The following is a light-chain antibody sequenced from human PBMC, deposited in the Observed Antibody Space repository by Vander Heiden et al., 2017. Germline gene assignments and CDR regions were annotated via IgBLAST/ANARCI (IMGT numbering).Light chain of an antibody. J-gene: IGKJ4*01. Sequence: AIRMTQSPSSFSASTGDRVTITCRASPGISSHLAWYQQKPGKAPKLLIYGASTLQRGVPSRFSGSGSGTDFTVTISFLQSEDFATYYCQQYYSYPVTFGGGTKVEIK. CDR1: PGISSH. V-gene: IGKV1-8*01. CDR3: QQYYSYPVT. CDR2: GAS.